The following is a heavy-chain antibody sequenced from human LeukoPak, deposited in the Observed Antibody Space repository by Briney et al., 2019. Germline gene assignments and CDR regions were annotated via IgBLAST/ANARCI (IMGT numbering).Heavy chain of an antibody. J-gene: IGHJ4*02. Sequence: GGSLRLSCAASGFTFSSYAMSWVRQAPGKGLEWDSAISGSGGSTYYADSVKGRFTISRDNSKNTLYLQMNSLRAEDTAVYYCAKSVVGYSYAAPIFDYWGQGTLVTVSS. D-gene: IGHD5-18*01. V-gene: IGHV3-23*01. CDR1: GFTFSSYA. CDR3: AKSVVGYSYAAPIFDY. CDR2: ISGSGGST.